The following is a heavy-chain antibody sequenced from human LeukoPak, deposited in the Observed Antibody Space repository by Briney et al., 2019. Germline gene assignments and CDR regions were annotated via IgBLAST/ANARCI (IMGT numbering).Heavy chain of an antibody. CDR1: GYTFTSYD. D-gene: IGHD2-15*01. CDR3: ARDCGGSGGSCYSTNWFDP. CDR2: ISAYNGNT. J-gene: IGHJ5*02. Sequence: GASVKVSCKASGYTFTSYDINWVRQATGQGLEWMGWISAYNGNTNYAQKLQGRVTMATDTSTSTAYMELRSLRSDDTAVYYCARDCGGSGGSCYSTNWFDPWGQGTLVTVSS. V-gene: IGHV1-18*01.